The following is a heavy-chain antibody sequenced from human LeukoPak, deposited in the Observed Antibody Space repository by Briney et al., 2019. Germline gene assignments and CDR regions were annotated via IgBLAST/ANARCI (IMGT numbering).Heavy chain of an antibody. J-gene: IGHJ5*02. D-gene: IGHD3-9*01. CDR2: IKQDGSEK. CDR1: GFTFSSYW. Sequence: GGSLRLSCAASGFTFSSYWMSWVRQAPGKGLEWVANIKQDGSEKYYVDSVKGRFTISRDSAKNSLYLQMNSLRAEDTAVYYCAGDVLRYFDWPIYGTWGQGTLVTVSS. CDR3: AGDVLRYFDWPIYGT. V-gene: IGHV3-7*03.